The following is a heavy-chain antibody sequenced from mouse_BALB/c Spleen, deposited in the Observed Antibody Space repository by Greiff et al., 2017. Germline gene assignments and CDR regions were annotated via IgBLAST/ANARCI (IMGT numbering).Heavy chain of an antibody. Sequence: VQLQQSGAELVKPGASVKLSCTASGFNIKDTYMHWVKQRPEQGLEWIGRIDPANGNTKYDPKFQGKATITADTSSNTAYLQLSSLTSEDTAVYYCATGSSLYAMDYWGQGTSVTVSS. V-gene: IGHV14-3*02. J-gene: IGHJ4*01. CDR2: IDPANGNT. CDR3: ATGSSLYAMDY. D-gene: IGHD1-1*01. CDR1: GFNIKDTY.